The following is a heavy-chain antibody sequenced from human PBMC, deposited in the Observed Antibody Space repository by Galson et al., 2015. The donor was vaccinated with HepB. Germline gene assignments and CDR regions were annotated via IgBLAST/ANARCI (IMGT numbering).Heavy chain of an antibody. CDR3: AREGTVAWYSSGWYLDH. CDR2: ISSYNGNT. V-gene: IGHV1-18*04. D-gene: IGHD6-19*01. Sequence: SVKVSCKASGYPFPSHGITWVRQAPGQGLEWVGWISSYNGNTSYSQKFQGRVTMTRDTSTTTVYMELRSLIPDDTAVYYCAREGTVAWYSSGWYLDHWGQGTLVTVSS. J-gene: IGHJ4*02. CDR1: GYPFPSHG.